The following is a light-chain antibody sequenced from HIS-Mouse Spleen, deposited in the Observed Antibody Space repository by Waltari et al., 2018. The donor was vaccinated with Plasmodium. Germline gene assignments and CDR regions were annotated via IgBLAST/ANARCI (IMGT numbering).Light chain of an antibody. Sequence: EIVLTQSPGTLSLSPGERATLSCRASQSVSSSYLAWYQEKPGQAPRLLILGASSRATGSPDRFSGSVSGTDFTLTISRLEPEDFAVYYCQQYGSSPITFGQGTRLEIK. V-gene: IGKV3-20*01. CDR1: QSVSSSY. J-gene: IGKJ5*01. CDR3: QQYGSSPIT. CDR2: GAS.